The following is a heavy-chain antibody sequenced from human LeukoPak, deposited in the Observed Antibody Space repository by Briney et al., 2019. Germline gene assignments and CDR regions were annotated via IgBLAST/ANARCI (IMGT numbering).Heavy chain of an antibody. J-gene: IGHJ4*02. CDR1: GYTFTGYY. Sequence: ASVKVSCKASGYTFTGYYMHWVRQAPGQGLEWMGWINPNSGGTSYAQKFQGRVTMTRDTSTSTVYMELSSLRSEDTAVYYCARGADILTGYFPPHYWGQGTLVTVSS. D-gene: IGHD3-9*01. CDR2: INPNSGGT. V-gene: IGHV1-2*02. CDR3: ARGADILTGYFPPHY.